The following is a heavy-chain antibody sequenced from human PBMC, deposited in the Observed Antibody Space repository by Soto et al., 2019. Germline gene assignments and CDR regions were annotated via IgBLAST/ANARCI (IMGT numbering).Heavy chain of an antibody. V-gene: IGHV3-30*03. CDR1: GFPFSHYG. CDR2: ISYDGSNK. Sequence: QVQLVESGEGVVHPGSSLRLSCAAPGFPFSHYGITWVRQAPGKGLEWLAVISYDGSNKHYADSVKGRFTVSRDNSKNTLYLQMNSLRAEDTAVYFCARYSGKYQGPIDYWGQGTLVTVSS. CDR3: ARYSGKYQGPIDY. D-gene: IGHD1-26*01. J-gene: IGHJ4*02.